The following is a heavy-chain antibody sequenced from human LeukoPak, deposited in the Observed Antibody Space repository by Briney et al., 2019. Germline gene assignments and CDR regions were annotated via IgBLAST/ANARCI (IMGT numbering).Heavy chain of an antibody. CDR2: INPSGGST. J-gene: IGHJ3*02. CDR3: ARPHTMVRGVILFDAFDI. CDR1: GCTFTSYY. D-gene: IGHD3-10*01. Sequence: GASVKVSCKASGCTFTSYYMHWVRQAPGQGLEWMGIINPSGGSTSYAQKFQGRVTMTRDMSTSTVYMELSSLRSEDTAVYYCARPHTMVRGVILFDAFDIWGQGTMVTVSS. V-gene: IGHV1-46*01.